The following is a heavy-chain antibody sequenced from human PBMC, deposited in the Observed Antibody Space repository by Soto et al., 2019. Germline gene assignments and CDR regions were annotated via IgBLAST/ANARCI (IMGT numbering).Heavy chain of an antibody. V-gene: IGHV4-31*03. CDR3: ARDTQRGYSGYFDS. CDR2: IYYSGST. Sequence: QVQLQESGPGLVKPSQTLSLSCTVSGGSLSSGGYYWSWIRQHPGKGLERIGFIYYSGSTYYNPSLKSRVTISVDTSQNQFSLKLSSVTAADTAVYYCARDTQRGYSGYFDSWGQGTLVTVSS. D-gene: IGHD5-12*01. CDR1: GGSLSSGGYY. J-gene: IGHJ4*02.